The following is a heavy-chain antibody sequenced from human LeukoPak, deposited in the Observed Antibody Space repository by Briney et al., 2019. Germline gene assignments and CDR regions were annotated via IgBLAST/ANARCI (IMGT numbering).Heavy chain of an antibody. J-gene: IGHJ6*03. CDR1: GFTFSTYS. V-gene: IGHV3-23*01. CDR3: AKSRNFYYYFMEV. CDR2: ISGSGEST. Sequence: PGGSLRLSCAASGFTFSTYSMNWVRQAPGKGLEWVSAISGSGESTYNAGSVQGRFTISRDNSKNTVYLQMSSLRAEDTAVYYCAKSRNFYYYFMEVSGRGTKVTISS.